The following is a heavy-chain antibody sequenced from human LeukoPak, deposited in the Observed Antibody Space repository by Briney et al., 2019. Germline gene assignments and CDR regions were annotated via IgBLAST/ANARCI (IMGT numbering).Heavy chain of an antibody. Sequence: SETLSLTCAVYGGSFSGYYWSWIRQPPGKGLEWIGEINHSGSTNYNPSLKSRVTISVDTSKNQFSLKLSSVTAADTAVYYCARATMVRGVIKWGQGTLVTVSS. J-gene: IGHJ4*02. D-gene: IGHD3-10*01. CDR1: GGSFSGYY. CDR3: ARATMVRGVIK. V-gene: IGHV4-34*01. CDR2: INHSGST.